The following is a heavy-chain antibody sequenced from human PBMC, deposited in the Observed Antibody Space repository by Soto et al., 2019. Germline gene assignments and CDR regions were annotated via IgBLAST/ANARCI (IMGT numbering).Heavy chain of an antibody. J-gene: IGHJ4*02. V-gene: IGHV4-34*01. CDR1: GGSFSGYY. CDR2: INHSGST. Sequence: QVQLQQWGAGLLKPSETLSLTCAVYGGSFSGYYWHWIRQPPGKGLEWIGEINHSGSTNYNPSLKSRVPISADASKSQVSLKLSSVTAADTAVYYCSTGNWRSRYWDQGTLVTVSS. CDR3: STGNWRSRY. D-gene: IGHD1-20*01.